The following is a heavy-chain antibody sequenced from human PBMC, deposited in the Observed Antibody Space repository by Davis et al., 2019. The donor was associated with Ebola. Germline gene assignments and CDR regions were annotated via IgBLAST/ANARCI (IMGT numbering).Heavy chain of an antibody. V-gene: IGHV4-30-4*01. CDR2: IYYSGST. Sequence: MPSETLSLTCTVSGGSINSDDFYWSWIRQPPGKGLEWIAYIYYSGSTYYNPSFRSRTAISIDTSKNQFSLKLTAVTAADTAIYFCARVVIASTIDFWGQGSLVTVSS. J-gene: IGHJ4*02. CDR1: GGSINSDDFY. CDR3: ARVVIASTIDF. D-gene: IGHD2-15*01.